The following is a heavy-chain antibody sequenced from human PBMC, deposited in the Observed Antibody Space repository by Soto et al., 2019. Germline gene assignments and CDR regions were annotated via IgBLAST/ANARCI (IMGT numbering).Heavy chain of an antibody. CDR2: ISGGGGSTI. Sequence: PGGSLRLSCAASGFSFSDYYMTWIRQAPGKGLEWVSYISGGGGSTIYYADSVKGRFTISRDNAKNSLFLQMNSLRAEDTAVYYCARQRGYYDSSGLDYWGQGTPVTVSS. CDR3: ARQRGYYDSSGLDY. CDR1: GFSFSDYY. J-gene: IGHJ4*02. V-gene: IGHV3-11*01. D-gene: IGHD3-22*01.